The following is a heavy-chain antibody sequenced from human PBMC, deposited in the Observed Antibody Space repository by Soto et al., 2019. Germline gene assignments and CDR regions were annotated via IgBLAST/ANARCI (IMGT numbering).Heavy chain of an antibody. J-gene: IGHJ6*04. CDR3: ARFKSYCGGDCYPGYGMDV. CDR1: GGTFSSYA. V-gene: IGHV1-69*13. D-gene: IGHD2-21*02. CDR2: IIPIFGTA. Sequence: SVKVSCKASGGTFSSYAMSWVRHAPGQGVEWMGGIIPIFGTANYAQKFQGRVTITADESTSRAYMELSSLRSEDTDVYYCARFKSYCGGDCYPGYGMDVWGKGTTVTVSS.